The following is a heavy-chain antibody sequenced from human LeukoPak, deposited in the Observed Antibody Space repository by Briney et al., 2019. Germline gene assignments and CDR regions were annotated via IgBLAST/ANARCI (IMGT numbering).Heavy chain of an antibody. CDR2: IYHSGST. D-gene: IGHD1-26*01. CDR3: ARAEVVGAHLRSGYFQH. CDR1: GGSISSSYW. J-gene: IGHJ1*01. V-gene: IGHV4-4*02. Sequence: SETLSLTCAVSGGSISSSYWWSWVRQPPGKGLEWIGGIYHSGSTTYNPSLKSPVTISVDKSRNQFSLNLSSVTAADTAVYYCARAEVVGAHLRSGYFQHWARAPWSPSPQ.